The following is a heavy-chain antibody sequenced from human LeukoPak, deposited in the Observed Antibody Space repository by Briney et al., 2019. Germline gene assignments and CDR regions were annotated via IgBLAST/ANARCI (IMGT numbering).Heavy chain of an antibody. CDR1: GFTFDNYA. J-gene: IGHJ4*02. V-gene: IGHV3-9*01. CDR3: ARDNFDY. Sequence: GGSLRLSCAASGFTFDNYAMHWVRQAPGKGLEWVSGISWNSGSIGYVDSVKGRFTISRDNAKNSLYLQMNSLRAEDTAVYYCARDNFDYWGQGTLVTVSS. CDR2: ISWNSGSI.